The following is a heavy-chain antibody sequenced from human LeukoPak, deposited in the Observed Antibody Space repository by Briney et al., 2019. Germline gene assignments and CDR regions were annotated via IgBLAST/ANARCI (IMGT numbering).Heavy chain of an antibody. J-gene: IGHJ4*02. Sequence: GGSLRLSCAASGLTFSSYAMSWVRQAPGKGLEWVSGISGSGGSTYYADSVKGRFTISRDNSKNTLYLQMNSLRPEDTAVYYCAKDDAWLQYGNWGRGTLVTVSS. CDR2: ISGSGGST. D-gene: IGHD5-24*01. V-gene: IGHV3-23*01. CDR1: GLTFSSYA. CDR3: AKDDAWLQYGN.